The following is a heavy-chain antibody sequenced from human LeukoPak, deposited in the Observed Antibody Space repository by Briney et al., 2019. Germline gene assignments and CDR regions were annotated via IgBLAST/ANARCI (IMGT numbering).Heavy chain of an antibody. D-gene: IGHD3-22*01. CDR1: GGSFSGYY. CDR3: ARDYDYDSSGYYYYFDY. J-gene: IGHJ4*02. CDR2: INHSGST. Sequence: SETLSLTXAVYGGSFSGYYWSWIRQPPGKGLEWIGEINHSGSTNYNPSLKSRVTISVDTSKNQFSLKLSSVTAADTAVYYCARDYDYDSSGYYYYFDYWGQGTLVTVSS. V-gene: IGHV4-34*01.